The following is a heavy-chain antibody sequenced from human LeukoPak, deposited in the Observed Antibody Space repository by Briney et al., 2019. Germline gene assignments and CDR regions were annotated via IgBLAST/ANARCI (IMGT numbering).Heavy chain of an antibody. Sequence: GSLRLSCAASGFTFSSYSMNWVRQAPGKGLEWVSSISSSSSYIYYADSVKGRFTISRDNAKNSLYLQMNSLRAEDAAVYYCAKTSRTGIVVILGTWAIDYWGQGTLVTVSS. CDR2: ISSSSSYI. J-gene: IGHJ4*02. CDR3: AKTSRTGIVVILGTWAIDY. D-gene: IGHD3-22*01. V-gene: IGHV3-21*04. CDR1: GFTFSSYS.